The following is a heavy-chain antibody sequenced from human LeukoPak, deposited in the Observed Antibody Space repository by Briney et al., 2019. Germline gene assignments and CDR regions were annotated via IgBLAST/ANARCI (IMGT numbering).Heavy chain of an antibody. J-gene: IGHJ5*02. CDR1: GFSFNSYA. V-gene: IGHV3-21*01. D-gene: IGHD6-13*01. CDR2: ISSSSSYI. Sequence: GGSLRLSCAAAGFSFNSYAMNWVRQAPGKGLEWVSSISSSSSYIYYADSVKGRFTISRDNAKNSLYLQMNSLRAEDTAVYYRARALEGYSSSPLNWFDPWGQGTLVTVSS. CDR3: ARALEGYSSSPLNWFDP.